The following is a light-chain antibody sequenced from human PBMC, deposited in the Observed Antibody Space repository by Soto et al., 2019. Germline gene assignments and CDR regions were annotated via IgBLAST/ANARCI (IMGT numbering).Light chain of an antibody. J-gene: IGKJ5*01. CDR3: QQRSNWPSIT. CDR2: GAS. V-gene: IGKV3-15*01. CDR1: QSVSTN. Sequence: EIVMTQYPATLSVSPGERATLSCRASQSVSTNLAWYQQKPGQAPRLLIYGASTRATGIPDRFSGSGSGTEFSLTINSLQSEDFAVYYCQQRSNWPSITFGQGTRLEI.